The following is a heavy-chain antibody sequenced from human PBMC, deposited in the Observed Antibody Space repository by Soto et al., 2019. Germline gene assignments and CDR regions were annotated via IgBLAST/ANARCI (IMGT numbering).Heavy chain of an antibody. CDR3: ARGSYGMDV. Sequence: GGSLRLSCAASGFSFSSYWMSWVRQAPGKGLEWVANIKRDGSEKYYVDSVKGRFTISRDNAKNSLYLQMSSLRAEDTAVYYCARGSYGMDVWGQGTTVTVSS. V-gene: IGHV3-7*01. CDR1: GFSFSSYW. CDR2: IKRDGSEK. J-gene: IGHJ6*02.